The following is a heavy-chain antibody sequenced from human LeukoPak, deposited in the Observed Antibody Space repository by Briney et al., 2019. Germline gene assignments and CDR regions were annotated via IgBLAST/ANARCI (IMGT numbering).Heavy chain of an antibody. CDR1: GFTFTSYA. CDR2: ISGSGAYT. Sequence: GGSLRLSCAASGFTFTSYAMSWVRQAPGKGLEWVSAISGSGAYTYYTDSVKGRFTISRDNSKNALYLQMNSLRAEDTAVYYCARDLKGNWNPPGDHFDYWGQGTLVTVSS. J-gene: IGHJ4*02. CDR3: ARDLKGNWNPPGDHFDY. D-gene: IGHD1-1*01. V-gene: IGHV3-23*01.